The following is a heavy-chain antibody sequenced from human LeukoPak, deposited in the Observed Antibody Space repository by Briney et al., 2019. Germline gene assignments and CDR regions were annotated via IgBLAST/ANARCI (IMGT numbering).Heavy chain of an antibody. CDR3: AKDGQWLAYYYYYMDV. CDR2: ISGNNGNT. CDR1: GFTFSTYA. D-gene: IGHD6-19*01. Sequence: GGSLRLSCAASGFTFSTYAMSWVRQAPGKGLEWVSNISGNNGNTYYADSVKGRFTISRDNSKNTLYLQMNSLRAEDTAVYYCAKDGQWLAYYYYYMDVWGKGTTVTVSS. J-gene: IGHJ6*03. V-gene: IGHV3-23*01.